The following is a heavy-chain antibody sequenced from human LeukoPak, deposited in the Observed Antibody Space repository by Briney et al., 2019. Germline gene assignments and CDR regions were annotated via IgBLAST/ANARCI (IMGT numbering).Heavy chain of an antibody. CDR3: SSGGTAVVMALTYYFDT. Sequence: PSDTLSLTCVVSGYSISRPNCWDPIRHPPGKGLEWIGSIYHTGSPHYNPSPQSRVTISLDSPKNQFSLKLTSVTAADTAVYYCSSGGTAVVMALTYYFDTWGQGTPVTVAS. V-gene: IGHV4-38-2*01. CDR1: GYSISRPNC. J-gene: IGHJ4*02. CDR2: IYHTGSP. D-gene: IGHD3-22*01.